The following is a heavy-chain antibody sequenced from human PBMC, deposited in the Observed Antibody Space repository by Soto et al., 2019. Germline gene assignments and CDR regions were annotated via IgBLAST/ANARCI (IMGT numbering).Heavy chain of an antibody. CDR2: IYYTGRT. Sequence: SETLSLTCTVSGGSVSSGNYYWSWIRQPPGKGLEWIGYIYYTGRTDYNPSLKSRVTILVDTSKNQFSLKLSSVTAADTAVYYCARDCDYYYYYGMDVWGQGTTVTVSS. J-gene: IGHJ6*02. V-gene: IGHV4-61*01. CDR1: GGSVSSGNYY. CDR3: ARDCDYYYYYGMDV.